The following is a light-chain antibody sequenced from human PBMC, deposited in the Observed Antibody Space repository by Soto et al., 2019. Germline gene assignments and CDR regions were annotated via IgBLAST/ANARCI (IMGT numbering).Light chain of an antibody. V-gene: IGKV1-33*01. CDR1: QDISNS. CDR3: QQYNSYSWT. Sequence: DIQMTQSPSSLSASVGDRVTITCQASQDISNSLNWYQQKPGKAPKLLIYDASNLETGVPSRFSGGGSGTDFTLTISSLQPDDFATYYCQQYNSYSWTFGQGTKVDIK. J-gene: IGKJ1*01. CDR2: DAS.